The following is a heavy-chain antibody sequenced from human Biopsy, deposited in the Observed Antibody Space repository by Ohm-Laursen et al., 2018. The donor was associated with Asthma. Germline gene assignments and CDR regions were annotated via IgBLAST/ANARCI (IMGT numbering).Heavy chain of an antibody. D-gene: IGHD1-20*01. V-gene: IGHV3-30-3*01. CDR3: ARDLRSDNWNPWGMDV. Sequence: SLRLSCAVSGFTFSDYDMHWVRQAPGKGLEWVAVISYDGTNKDYADSAKGRFTFSRDNSQNTLSLEMNSLRVEDTAVYYCARDLRSDNWNPWGMDVWGLGTTVTVAS. CDR2: ISYDGTNK. J-gene: IGHJ6*02. CDR1: GFTFSDYD.